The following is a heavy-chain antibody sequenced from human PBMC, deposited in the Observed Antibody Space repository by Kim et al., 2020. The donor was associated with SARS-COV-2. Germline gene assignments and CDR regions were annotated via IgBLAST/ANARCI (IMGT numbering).Heavy chain of an antibody. Sequence: RYSPAFQGRVTTSADKSTTTAYLQWSSLKASDTAIYYCARSAGPYDYYFDYWGQGTLVTVSS. J-gene: IGHJ4*02. CDR3: ARSAGPYDYYFDY. D-gene: IGHD3-16*01. V-gene: IGHV5-51*01.